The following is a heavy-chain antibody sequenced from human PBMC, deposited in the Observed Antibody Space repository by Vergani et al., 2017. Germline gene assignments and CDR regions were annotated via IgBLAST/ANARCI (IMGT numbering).Heavy chain of an antibody. D-gene: IGHD5-12*01. CDR1: GFSLSTSGVG. CDR2: IYWTADK. Sequence: QITLKESGPTRVKPTQTLTLTCTFSGFSLSTSGVGVGWIRQPPGKALEWLALIYWTADKRYSPSLKSRLTITKDTSKNQVVLTMTNMDPVDTATYYCAQSHQRYGDYGYFQHWGQGTLVTVSS. J-gene: IGHJ1*01. V-gene: IGHV2-5*01. CDR3: AQSHQRYGDYGYFQH.